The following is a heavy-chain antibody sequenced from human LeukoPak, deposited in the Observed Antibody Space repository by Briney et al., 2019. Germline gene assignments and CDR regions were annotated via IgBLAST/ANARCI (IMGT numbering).Heavy chain of an antibody. CDR1: GFTFSSHS. CDR3: AELGITMIGGV. J-gene: IGHJ6*04. V-gene: IGHV3-48*04. Sequence: GGSLRLSCAASGFTFSSHSMNWVRQAPGKGLEWVSYISSSGSTIYYADSVKGRFTISRDNAKNSLYLQMNSLRAEDTAVYYCAELGITMIGGVWGKGTTVTISS. CDR2: ISSSGSTI. D-gene: IGHD3-10*02.